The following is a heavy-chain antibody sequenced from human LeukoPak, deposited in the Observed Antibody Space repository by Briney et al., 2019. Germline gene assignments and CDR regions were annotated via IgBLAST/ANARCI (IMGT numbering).Heavy chain of an antibody. CDR1: GFTFSSYG. Sequence: PGRSLRLSCAASGFTFSSYGMHWVRQAPGKGLEWVAVIWYDGSNKYYADSVKGRFTISRDNSKNTLYLQMNSLRAEDTAVYYCARDSSGWSHTEYYFDYWGQGTLVTVSS. V-gene: IGHV3-33*01. CDR2: IWYDGSNK. J-gene: IGHJ4*02. CDR3: ARDSSGWSHTEYYFDY. D-gene: IGHD6-19*01.